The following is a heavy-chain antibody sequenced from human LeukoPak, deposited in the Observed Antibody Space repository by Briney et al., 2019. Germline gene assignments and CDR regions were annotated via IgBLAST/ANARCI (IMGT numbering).Heavy chain of an antibody. D-gene: IGHD3-10*01. V-gene: IGHV3-33*01. Sequence: AGGSLRLSCEVSGFAFSSHGMHWVRQAPGKGLEWLAVIWFDGSKEYYADSVKGRFTISRDNYRNTLSLQMDSLRVDDTAVYYCARDNIYYGSGSYYRGGVDYWGQGTLVTVSS. CDR2: IWFDGSKE. CDR3: ARDNIYYGSGSYYRGGVDY. CDR1: GFAFSSHG. J-gene: IGHJ4*02.